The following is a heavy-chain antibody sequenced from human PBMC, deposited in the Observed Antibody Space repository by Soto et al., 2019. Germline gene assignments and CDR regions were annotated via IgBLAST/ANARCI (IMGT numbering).Heavy chain of an antibody. D-gene: IGHD1-26*01. CDR1: GFGFSNYA. J-gene: IGHJ4*02. CDR3: AKGAIGRLDY. CDR2: IRASGVTT. V-gene: IGHV3-23*01. Sequence: GGSLRLSCAGSGFGFSNYAMSWVRQTPTKGLEWASTIRASGVTTFYAEYARGRFTISRDNSKDTLYLQMNSLTAEDTALYYCAKGAIGRLDYWGQGTQVTV.